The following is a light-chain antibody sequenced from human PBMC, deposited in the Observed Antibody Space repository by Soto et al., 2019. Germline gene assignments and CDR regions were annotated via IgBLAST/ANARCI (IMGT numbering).Light chain of an antibody. CDR3: QQRTNWQLT. J-gene: IGKJ4*01. CDR1: QSVSKY. V-gene: IGKV3-11*01. Sequence: EVVLTQSPATQSLSPGERATLSCRASQSVSKYLAWYQQRPGQAPRLLIFDVSYRATGTPARFSGSGSGTDFTLTISSLEPEDFAVYYCQQRTNWQLTFGGGTRVEIK. CDR2: DVS.